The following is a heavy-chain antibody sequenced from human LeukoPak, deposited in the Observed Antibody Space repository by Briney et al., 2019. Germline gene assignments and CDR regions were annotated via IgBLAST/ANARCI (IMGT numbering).Heavy chain of an antibody. CDR3: ARHYCSSTSCYTSHFDY. D-gene: IGHD2-2*02. J-gene: IGHJ4*02. CDR2: IYPGDSDT. CDR1: GYSFTSYW. Sequence: GESLKISCKGSGYSFTSYWIGWVRQMPGKGLEWMGIIYPGDSDTRYSPSFQSQVTISADKSISTAYLQWSSLKASDTAMYYCARHYCSSTSCYTSHFDYWGQGTLATVSS. V-gene: IGHV5-51*01.